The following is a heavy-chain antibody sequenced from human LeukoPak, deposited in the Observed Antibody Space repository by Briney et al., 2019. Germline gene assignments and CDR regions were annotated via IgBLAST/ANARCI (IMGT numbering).Heavy chain of an antibody. CDR3: ASRVGYSYGPRRRGQFDY. J-gene: IGHJ4*02. Sequence: KASETLSLTCTVSGGSISGYYWSWIRQPPGKGLEWIGEINHSGSTNYNPSLKSRVTISVDTSKNQFSLKLSSVTAADTAVYYCASRVGYSYGPRRRGQFDYWGQGTLVTVSS. V-gene: IGHV4-34*01. CDR1: GGSISGYY. D-gene: IGHD5-18*01. CDR2: INHSGST.